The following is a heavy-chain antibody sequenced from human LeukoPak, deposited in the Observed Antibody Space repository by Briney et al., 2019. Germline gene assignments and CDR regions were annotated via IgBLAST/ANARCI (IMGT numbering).Heavy chain of an antibody. Sequence: EGSLRLSCAASGFTVSSSYMYWVRQAPGKGLEWVSFLYRGDSAIYAESVRGRFTISRDNSKNTLYLLMNSLIPEDTAVYYCAREVVSTPSYFDSWGQGTLVTVSS. D-gene: IGHD2-15*01. J-gene: IGHJ4*02. CDR2: LYRGDSA. CDR1: GFTVSSSY. CDR3: AREVVSTPSYFDS. V-gene: IGHV3-53*01.